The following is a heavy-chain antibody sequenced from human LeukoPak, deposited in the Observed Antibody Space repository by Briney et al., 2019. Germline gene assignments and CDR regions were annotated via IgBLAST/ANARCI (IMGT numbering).Heavy chain of an antibody. CDR3: AKDQDPHSYGSGSYAPFDY. CDR1: GFTFSDFA. J-gene: IGHJ4*02. CDR2: IRSDEYNR. D-gene: IGHD3-10*01. Sequence: PGGSLRLSCAASGFTFSDFAMVWVRQAPGKGLERVASIRSDEYNRDYSDSVQGRFTISRDNSKNTLYLQINSLRADDTAVYYCAKDQDPHSYGSGSYAPFDYWGQGTLVTVSS. V-gene: IGHV3-30*02.